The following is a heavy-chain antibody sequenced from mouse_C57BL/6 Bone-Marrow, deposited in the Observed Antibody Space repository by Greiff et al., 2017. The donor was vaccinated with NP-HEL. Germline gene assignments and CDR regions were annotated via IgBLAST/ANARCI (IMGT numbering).Heavy chain of an antibody. D-gene: IGHD4-1*01. CDR2: IDPSDSYT. V-gene: IGHV1-69*01. Sequence: QVQLQQPGAELVMPGASVKLSCKASGYTFTSYWMHWVKQRPGQGLEWIGEIDPSDSYTNYNQKFKGKSTLTVDKSSSTAYMQLSSLTSEDSAVYYCARNPNWDWYCDVWGTGTTVTVSS. CDR3: ARNPNWDWYCDV. J-gene: IGHJ1*03. CDR1: GYTFTSYW.